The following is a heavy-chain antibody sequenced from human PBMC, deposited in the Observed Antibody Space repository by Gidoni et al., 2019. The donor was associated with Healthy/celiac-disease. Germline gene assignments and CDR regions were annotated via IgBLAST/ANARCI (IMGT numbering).Heavy chain of an antibody. CDR3: TTDRNTWELLRIDY. CDR2: IKSKTDGGTT. V-gene: IGHV3-15*01. D-gene: IGHD1-26*01. J-gene: IGHJ4*02. CDR1: GLTFSNAW. Sequence: EVQLVESGGGLVKPGGSLRLSCAASGLTFSNAWMSWVRQAPGKGLEWFGRIKSKTDGGTTDYAAPVKGRFTISRDDSKNTLYLQMNSLKTEDTAVYYCTTDRNTWELLRIDYWGQGTLVTVSS.